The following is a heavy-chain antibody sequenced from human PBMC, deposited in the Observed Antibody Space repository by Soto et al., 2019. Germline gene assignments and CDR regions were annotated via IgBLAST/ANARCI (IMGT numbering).Heavy chain of an antibody. J-gene: IGHJ4*02. CDR2: VYHTGNT. CDR3: AREQYNWKL. D-gene: IGHD1-20*01. Sequence: PSETLSLTCTVSGVSITPYYLTWIRHPPGKGLEWIGYVYHTGNTYYNPSLKSRVTISLDTSKNQVSLRLKSVTAADTAVYYCAREQYNWKLWGQGTLVTVSS. V-gene: IGHV4-59*01. CDR1: GVSITPYY.